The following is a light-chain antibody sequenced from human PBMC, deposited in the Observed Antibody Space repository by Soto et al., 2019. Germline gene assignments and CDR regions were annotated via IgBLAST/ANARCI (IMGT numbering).Light chain of an antibody. J-gene: IGLJ2*01. Sequence: QSALTQPASVSGSPGQSITISCTGISDDVGSYNLVSWYQQHPGKAPKVMIYEGTKRPSGVSNRFSGSRPGNTASLTISGLQAEDEAHYYCSVSACSSTHVVFGGGTKLTVL. CDR3: SVSACSSTHVV. CDR2: EGT. CDR1: SDDVGSYNL. V-gene: IGLV2-23*01.